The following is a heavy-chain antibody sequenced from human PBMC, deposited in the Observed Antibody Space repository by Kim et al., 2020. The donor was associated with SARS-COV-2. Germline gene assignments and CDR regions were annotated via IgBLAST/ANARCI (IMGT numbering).Heavy chain of an antibody. CDR3: ARSGITMVRGVISY. Sequence: NPSLKSRVTISVDKSKNQFSLKLSSVTAADTAVYYCARSGITMVRGVISYWGQGTLVTVSS. J-gene: IGHJ4*02. V-gene: IGHV4-4*02. D-gene: IGHD3-10*01.